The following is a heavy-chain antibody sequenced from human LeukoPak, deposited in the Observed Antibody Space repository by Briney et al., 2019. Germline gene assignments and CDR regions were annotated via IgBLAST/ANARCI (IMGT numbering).Heavy chain of an antibody. D-gene: IGHD6-19*01. V-gene: IGHV1-69*02. Sequence: EASVKVSCKASGGTFSSYTISGVRQAPGQGLEWMGRIIPILGIANYAQKFQGRVTITADKSTSTAYMELSSLRSEDTAVYYCAGHPSIAVAEYYFDYWGQGTLVTVSS. J-gene: IGHJ4*02. CDR1: GGTFSSYT. CDR3: AGHPSIAVAEYYFDY. CDR2: IIPILGIA.